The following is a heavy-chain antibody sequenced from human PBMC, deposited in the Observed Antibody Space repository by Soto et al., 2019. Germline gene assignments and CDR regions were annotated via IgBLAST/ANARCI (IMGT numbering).Heavy chain of an antibody. CDR1: GGSISVYY. J-gene: IGHJ4*02. V-gene: IGHV4-59*01. D-gene: IGHD3-9*01. CDR3: ARGVGSSPPRY. CDR2: IYDSGSP. Sequence: SETLSLTCTISGGSISVYYWSWIRQSPGQGLEWIGYIYDSGSPYYNPSLKTRVTISADTSKNQISLKLTSATAADTAVYFCARGVGSSPPRYWGRGTLVTVSS.